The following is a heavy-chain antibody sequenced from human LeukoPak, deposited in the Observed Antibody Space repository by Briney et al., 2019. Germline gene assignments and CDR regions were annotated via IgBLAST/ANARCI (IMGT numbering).Heavy chain of an antibody. D-gene: IGHD5-18*01. V-gene: IGHV4-59*08. CDR1: GGSISSYY. CDR3: ARRGVDTAMVQYYYGMDV. CDR2: IYYSGST. Sequence: KASETLSLTCTVSGGSISSYYWSWIRQPPGKGLEWIGYIYYSGSTNYNPSLKSRVTISVDTSKNQFSLKLSSVTAADTAVYYCARRGVDTAMVQYYYGMDVWGQGTTVTVSS. J-gene: IGHJ6*02.